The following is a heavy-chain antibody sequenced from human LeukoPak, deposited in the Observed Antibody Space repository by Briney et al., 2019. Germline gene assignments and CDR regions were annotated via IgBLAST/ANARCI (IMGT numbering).Heavy chain of an antibody. Sequence: ASVKVSCKASGYTFTSYAMHWVRQAPGQRLEWMGWINAGNGNTKYSQKFQGRGTITRDTSASTAYMELSSLRSEDTAVYYCARHSSTSLEYFQHWGQGTLVTVSS. D-gene: IGHD2-2*01. V-gene: IGHV1-3*01. CDR2: INAGNGNT. J-gene: IGHJ1*01. CDR1: GYTFTSYA. CDR3: ARHSSTSLEYFQH.